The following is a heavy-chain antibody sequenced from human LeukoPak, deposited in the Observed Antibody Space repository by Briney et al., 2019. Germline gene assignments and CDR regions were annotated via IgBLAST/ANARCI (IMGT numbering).Heavy chain of an antibody. D-gene: IGHD3-10*01. CDR3: ARATLGEWLLDY. J-gene: IGHJ4*02. CDR2: ISGGGTT. V-gene: IGHV3-11*01. Sequence: GGSLRLSCAASGFTFSDYYMTWIRQSPAKGLEWVSYISGGGTTYYADSVKGRFYISRDNANNSLYLQMNSLRGDDTAVYYCARATLGEWLLDYWGQGTLVTVSS. CDR1: GFTFSDYY.